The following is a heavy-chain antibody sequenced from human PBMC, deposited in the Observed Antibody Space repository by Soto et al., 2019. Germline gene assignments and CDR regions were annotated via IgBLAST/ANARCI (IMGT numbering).Heavy chain of an antibody. D-gene: IGHD1-26*01. CDR2: IYYSGST. CDR1: GGSISGYY. Sequence: SETLSLTCTVSGGSISGYYWSWIRQPPGKGLEWIGYIYYSGSTNYNPSLKSRVTISVDTSKNQFSLKLSSVTAADTAVYYCAITVGAEDYWGQGTLVTVSS. V-gene: IGHV4-59*08. J-gene: IGHJ4*02. CDR3: AITVGAEDY.